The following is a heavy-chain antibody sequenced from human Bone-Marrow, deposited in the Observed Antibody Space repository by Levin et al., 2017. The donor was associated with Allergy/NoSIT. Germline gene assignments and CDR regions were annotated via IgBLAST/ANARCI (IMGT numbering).Heavy chain of an antibody. Sequence: SQTLSLTCTVSGGSISSGGYYWSWIRQHPGKGLEWIGYMYYSGGTYYNPSLKSRVSISVDTFENQFSLRLRSVTAADTAVYYCARAVSVMGVAGYYLDLWGQGTLVTVSS. CDR3: ARAVSVMGVAGYYLDL. J-gene: IGHJ4*02. V-gene: IGHV4-31*03. D-gene: IGHD3-3*01. CDR1: GGSISSGGYY. CDR2: MYYSGGT.